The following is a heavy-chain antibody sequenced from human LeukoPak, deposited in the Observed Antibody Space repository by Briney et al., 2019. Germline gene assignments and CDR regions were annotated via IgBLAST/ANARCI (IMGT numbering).Heavy chain of an antibody. V-gene: IGHV4-34*01. D-gene: IGHD1-26*01. CDR2: ISSSGKA. CDR3: ARFKGGTGFDY. Sequence: KPSETLPLTCAVYGGSFSGYYWSWIRQPPGQGFEWIATISSSGKAYYYPSLMSRVTISVDTSKNQFSLDVTSVTAADTGLFYCARFKGGTGFDYWGRGILVIVS. J-gene: IGHJ4*02. CDR1: GGSFSGYY.